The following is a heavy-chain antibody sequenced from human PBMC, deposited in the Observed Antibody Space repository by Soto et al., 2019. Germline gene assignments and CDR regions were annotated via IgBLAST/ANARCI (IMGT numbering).Heavy chain of an antibody. J-gene: IGHJ4*02. Sequence: QVQLQQWGAGLLKPSETLSLTCAVYGGSFSGYYWSWIRQPPGKGLEWIGEINHSGSTNYNPSLKRRVTISVDTSKNQFSLKLSSVTAADTAVYYCASKLGYGSGSYSETPVYWGQGTLVTVSS. D-gene: IGHD3-10*01. V-gene: IGHV4-34*01. CDR2: INHSGST. CDR1: GGSFSGYY. CDR3: ASKLGYGSGSYSETPVY.